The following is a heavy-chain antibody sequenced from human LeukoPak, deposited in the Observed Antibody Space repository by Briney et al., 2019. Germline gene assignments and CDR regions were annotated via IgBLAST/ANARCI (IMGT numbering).Heavy chain of an antibody. J-gene: IGHJ4*02. D-gene: IGHD3-22*01. CDR1: GGTFSSYA. Sequence: ASVKVSCKASGGTFSSYAISWVRQAPGQGLEWMGGIIPIFDTANYAQKFQGRVTITTDESTSTAYMELSSLRSEDTAVYYCARGGDSSGYYSLYYFDYWGQGTLVTVSS. CDR2: IIPIFDTA. V-gene: IGHV1-69*05. CDR3: ARGGDSSGYYSLYYFDY.